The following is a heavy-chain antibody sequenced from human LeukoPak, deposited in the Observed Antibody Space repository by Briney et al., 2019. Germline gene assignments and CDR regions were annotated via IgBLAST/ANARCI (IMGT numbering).Heavy chain of an antibody. V-gene: IGHV3-23*01. CDR3: AKEGGTGTRFDY. Sequence: GGSLRLSCAASGFTFSSYAMSWVRQAPGKGLYWVSAISGSGTGTYYADSVKGRFTISRDNSKNTLYLQMNSLRAEDTAVYYCAKEGGTGTRFDYWGQGTPVTVSS. CDR2: ISGSGTGT. J-gene: IGHJ4*02. CDR1: GFTFSSYA. D-gene: IGHD1-7*01.